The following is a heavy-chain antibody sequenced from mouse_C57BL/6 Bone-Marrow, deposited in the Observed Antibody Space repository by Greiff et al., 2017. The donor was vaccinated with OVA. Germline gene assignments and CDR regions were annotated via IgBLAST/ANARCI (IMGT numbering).Heavy chain of an antibody. CDR2: INPSSGYS. J-gene: IGHJ2*01. Sequence: VKLQQSGAELAKPGASVKLSCKASGYTFTSYWMHWVKQRPGQGLEWIGYINPSSGYSKSNQKFKDKATLTADKSSSTAYMQRSSLTYEDSAVYYCARPFNWDYCDYWGQGTTLTVSS. CDR3: ARPFNWDYCDY. CDR1: GYTFTSYW. V-gene: IGHV1-7*01. D-gene: IGHD4-1*01.